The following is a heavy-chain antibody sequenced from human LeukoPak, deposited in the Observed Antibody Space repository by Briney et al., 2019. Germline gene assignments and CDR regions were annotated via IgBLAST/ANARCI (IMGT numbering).Heavy chain of an antibody. V-gene: IGHV3-7*03. Sequence: GGSPRLSCAASGFTFSTSWMSWVRQVPGKGLEWVANIKKDGSETYYVDSVKGRFTISRDNAKNSLYLQMNSLRAEDTAMYYCARGRYSGTTYYFDYWGQGTLVTVSS. CDR3: ARGRYSGTTYYFDY. J-gene: IGHJ4*02. CDR2: IKKDGSET. D-gene: IGHD5-12*01. CDR1: GFTFSTSW.